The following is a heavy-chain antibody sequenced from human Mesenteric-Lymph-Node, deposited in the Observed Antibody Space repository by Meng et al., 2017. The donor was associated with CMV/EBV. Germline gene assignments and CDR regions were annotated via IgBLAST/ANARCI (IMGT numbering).Heavy chain of an antibody. J-gene: IGHJ3*02. CDR2: IYWNDDK. CDR3: AHKIQLWLDDAFDI. V-gene: IGHV2-5*01. Sequence: SGPTLVKPTQTLTLTCTFSGFSLSTSGVGVGWIRQPPGKALEWLALIYWNDDKRYSPSLKSRLTITKDTSKNQVVLTMTNMDPVDTATYCCAHKIQLWLDDAFDIWGQGTMVTVSS. CDR1: GFSLSTSGVG. D-gene: IGHD5-18*01.